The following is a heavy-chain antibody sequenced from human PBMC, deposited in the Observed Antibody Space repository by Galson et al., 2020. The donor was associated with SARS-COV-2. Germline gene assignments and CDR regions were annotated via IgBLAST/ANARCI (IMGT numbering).Heavy chain of an antibody. CDR3: ARGKIVVVSDY. J-gene: IGHJ4*02. D-gene: IGHD3-22*01. V-gene: IGHV3-21*01. CDR1: GFTFSSYS. CDR2: ISSSSSYI. Sequence: LSLTCAASGFTFSSYSMNWVRQAPGKGLEWVSSISSSSSYIYYADSVKGRFTISRDNAKNSLYLQMNSLRAEDTAVYYCARGKIVVVSDYWGQGTLVTVSS.